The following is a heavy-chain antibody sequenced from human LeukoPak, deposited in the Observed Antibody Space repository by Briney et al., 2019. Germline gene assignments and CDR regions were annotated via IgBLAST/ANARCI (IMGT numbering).Heavy chain of an antibody. CDR2: IWYDGSNK. J-gene: IGHJ1*01. CDR1: GFTFSNYG. D-gene: IGHD2-15*01. V-gene: IGHV3-33*06. CDR3: AKDGGYCSGGSCYSGAEYFQH. Sequence: GGSLRLSCAASGFTFSNYGMHWVRQAPGKGLEWVAVIWYDGSNKYYADSVKGRFTISRGNSRNTLHLQMNSLRAEDTAVYYRAKDGGYCSGGSCYSGAEYFQHWGQGTLVTVSS.